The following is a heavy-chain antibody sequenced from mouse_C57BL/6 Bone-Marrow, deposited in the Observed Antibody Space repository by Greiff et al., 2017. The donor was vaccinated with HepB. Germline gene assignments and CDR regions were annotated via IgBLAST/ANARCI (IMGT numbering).Heavy chain of an antibody. J-gene: IGHJ3*01. Sequence: EVKVIESGGGLVQPGESLKLSCESNEYEFPSHDMSWVRKTPEKRLELVAAINSDGGSTYYPDTMERRFIISRDNTKKTLYLQMSSLRSEDTALYYCARHDYYGSSTWFAYWGQGTLVTVSA. CDR3: ARHDYYGSSTWFAY. D-gene: IGHD1-1*01. CDR2: INSDGGST. V-gene: IGHV5-2*01. CDR1: EYEFPSHD.